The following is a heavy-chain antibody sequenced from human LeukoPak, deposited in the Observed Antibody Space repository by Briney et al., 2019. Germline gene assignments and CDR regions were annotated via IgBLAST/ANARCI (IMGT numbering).Heavy chain of an antibody. D-gene: IGHD3-3*01. J-gene: IGHJ5*02. V-gene: IGHV4-59*01. CDR3: ARLEWLLSPGWFDP. CDR2: IYYSGST. Sequence: SETLSLTCTVSGGSISSYYWSWIRQPPGKGLEWIGYIYYSGSTNSNPSLKSRVTISVDTSKNQFSLKLSSVTAADTAVYYCARLEWLLSPGWFDPWGQGTLVTVSS. CDR1: GGSISSYY.